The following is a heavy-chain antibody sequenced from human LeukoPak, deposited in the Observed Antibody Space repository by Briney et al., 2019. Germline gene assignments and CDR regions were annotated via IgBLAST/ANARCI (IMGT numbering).Heavy chain of an antibody. J-gene: IGHJ6*03. CDR3: ARDLSGSMDV. CDR2: IYYSGST. V-gene: IGHV4-59*12. Sequence: SETLSLTCNVSGGSLANYYWGWIRQPPGKGLEWIGNIYYSGSTNYNPSLKSRVTISVDTSKNQFSLKLSSVTAADTAVYYCARDLSGSMDVWGKGTTVTVSS. D-gene: IGHD6-25*01. CDR1: GGSLANYY.